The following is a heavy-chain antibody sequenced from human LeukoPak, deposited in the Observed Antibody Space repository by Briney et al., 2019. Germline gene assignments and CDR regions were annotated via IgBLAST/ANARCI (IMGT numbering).Heavy chain of an antibody. CDR2: ISSSSSYI. CDR3: AKDLIGSTSILSFDY. J-gene: IGHJ4*02. Sequence: PGGSLRLSCAASGFTFSSYSMNWVRQAPGKGLEWVSSISSSSSYIYYADSVKGRFTISRDNSKNTLYLQMNSLRAEDTAVYYCAKDLIGSTSILSFDYWGQGTLVTVSS. CDR1: GFTFSSYS. D-gene: IGHD6-6*01. V-gene: IGHV3-21*04.